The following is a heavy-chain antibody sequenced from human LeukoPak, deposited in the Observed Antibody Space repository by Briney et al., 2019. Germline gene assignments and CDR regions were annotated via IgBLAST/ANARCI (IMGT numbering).Heavy chain of an antibody. CDR1: GGSISGYY. D-gene: IGHD5-24*01. J-gene: IGHJ4*02. Sequence: SETLSPTCTVSGGSISGYYWSWIRQPAGKGLQWIGRMFSSGSSNYNPSLKSRVTMSIDTSKNLFSLNVSSVTAADTAIYYCAREMATARGLDFWGQGTLVTVSS. CDR2: MFSSGSS. V-gene: IGHV4-4*07. CDR3: AREMATARGLDF.